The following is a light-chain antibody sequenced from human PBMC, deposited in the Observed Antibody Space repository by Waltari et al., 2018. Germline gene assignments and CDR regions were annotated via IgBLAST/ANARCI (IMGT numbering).Light chain of an antibody. CDR3: AAWDDSLNGRWV. Sequence: QFVLTQPPSASGPHGQGVTLSCSGGASNIGNNVVHWYQQVPGKAPKLLRYWSYRRPAWFPDRFSGSKSGTSASLAISGLQSEDEADYYCAAWDDSLNGRWVFGGGTKVTVL. V-gene: IGLV1-44*01. CDR2: WSY. CDR1: ASNIGNNV. J-gene: IGLJ3*02.